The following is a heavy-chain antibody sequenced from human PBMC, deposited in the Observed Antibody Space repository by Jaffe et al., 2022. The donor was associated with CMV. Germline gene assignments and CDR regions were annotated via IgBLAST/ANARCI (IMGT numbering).Heavy chain of an antibody. D-gene: IGHD6-19*01. CDR3: ARHRLVTVAANFGGYFDY. J-gene: IGHJ4*02. CDR2: IFYSGST. V-gene: IGHV4-39*01. CDR1: GGSITSTTYF. Sequence: QLHLQESGPGLVKPSETLSLTCAVSGGSITSTTYFWGWIRQPPGKGLEWIGSIFYSGSTYYSPSLKSRATISVDMSKNQFSLKLNSVTAADTALYYCARHRLVTVAANFGGYFDYWGQGTLVTVSS.